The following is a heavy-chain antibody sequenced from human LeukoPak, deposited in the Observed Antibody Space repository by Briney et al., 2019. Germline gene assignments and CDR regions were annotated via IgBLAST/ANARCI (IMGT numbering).Heavy chain of an antibody. Sequence: SGGSLRLSCAASGFTFSSYAMSWVRQAPGKGLEWVSAISGSGGSTYYADSVKGRFTISRDNSKNTLYLQMNSLRAEDTAVYYCAKTPGGYYFYFDYWGQGTLVTVSS. CDR3: AKTPGGYYFYFDY. J-gene: IGHJ4*02. CDR1: GFTFSSYA. V-gene: IGHV3-23*01. D-gene: IGHD3-22*01. CDR2: ISGSGGST.